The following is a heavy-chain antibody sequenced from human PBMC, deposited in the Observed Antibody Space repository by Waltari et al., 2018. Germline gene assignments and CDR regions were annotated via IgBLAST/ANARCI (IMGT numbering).Heavy chain of an antibody. D-gene: IGHD1-26*01. CDR1: GFTFSTYA. Sequence: EVQLLESGGGLVQPGGSLRLSCAASGFTFSTYAMGWVRQAPGKGLELVATSSSGGTNTNYADSVKGRLTISRDNSKNTLYLQMNSLRAEDTAIYYCAKDQGVSGTELFDSWGQGTLVTVSS. CDR3: AKDQGVSGTELFDS. J-gene: IGHJ4*02. V-gene: IGHV3-23*01. CDR2: SSSGGTNT.